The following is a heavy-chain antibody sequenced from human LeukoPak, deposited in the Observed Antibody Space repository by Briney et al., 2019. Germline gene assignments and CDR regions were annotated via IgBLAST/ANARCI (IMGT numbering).Heavy chain of an antibody. J-gene: IGHJ4*02. CDR3: AKDGGLWVSAHWGDS. CDR2: ITTSDGNT. Sequence: GGSLRLSCAASGCTFSSYTMSWVRQAPGKGLEWDSTITTSDGNTYYADSVKGRFTVSRDNSKNTLFLQMNSLRAEDTAVYYCAKDGGLWVSAHWGDSWGRGTLVTVSS. V-gene: IGHV3-23*01. D-gene: IGHD7-27*01. CDR1: GCTFSSYT.